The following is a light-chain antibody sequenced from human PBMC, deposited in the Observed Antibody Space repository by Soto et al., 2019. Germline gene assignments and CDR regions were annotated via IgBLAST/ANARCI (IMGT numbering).Light chain of an antibody. CDR2: GVY. CDR1: QTGNNNY. V-gene: IGKV3-20*01. CDR3: QQYGRLPPYT. J-gene: IGKJ2*01. Sequence: IVLTQSPGTLSLSPGERATLSCRASQTGNNNYLAWYQHKSGQAPRLLIYGVYTRASGIPDRFSGSGSGTEFTLTITRLEPEDSAVYYCQQYGRLPPYTFGQGTKLEIK.